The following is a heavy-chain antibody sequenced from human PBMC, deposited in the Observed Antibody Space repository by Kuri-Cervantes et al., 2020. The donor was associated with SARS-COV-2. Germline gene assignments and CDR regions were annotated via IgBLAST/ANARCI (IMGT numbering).Heavy chain of an antibody. CDR3: ALSGYRGWFDPLDY. D-gene: IGHD6-13*01. Sequence: SLKISWASSGFTFSRYGMHLGRQAPGEGLELVAVISYDGSNKYYADSVKGRFTISRDNSKNTLYLQMNSLRAEDTAVYYCALSGYRGWFDPLDYWGQGTLVTVSS. CDR2: ISYDGSNK. J-gene: IGHJ4*02. CDR1: GFTFSRYG. V-gene: IGHV3-30*03.